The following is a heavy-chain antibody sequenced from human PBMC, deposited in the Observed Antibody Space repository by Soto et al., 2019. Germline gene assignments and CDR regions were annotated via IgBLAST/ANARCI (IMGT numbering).Heavy chain of an antibody. CDR3: AKDFTVTTAKFLNYMDV. D-gene: IGHD4-17*01. CDR2: ISYDGSNK. CDR1: GFTFSSYG. V-gene: IGHV3-30*18. Sequence: GGSLRLSCAASGFTFSSYGMHWVRQAPGKGLEWVAVISYDGSNKYYADSVKGRFTISRDNSKNTLYLQMNSLRAEDTAVYYCAKDFTVTTAKFLNYMDVWGKGTTVTVSS. J-gene: IGHJ6*03.